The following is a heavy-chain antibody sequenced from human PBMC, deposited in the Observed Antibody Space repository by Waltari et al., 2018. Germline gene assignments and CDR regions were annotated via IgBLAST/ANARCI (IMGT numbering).Heavy chain of an antibody. CDR1: GYTFTSYD. CDR3: ARGGGIDYYDSSGYYRY. CDR2: MNPNSGNT. V-gene: IGHV1-8*02. D-gene: IGHD3-22*01. J-gene: IGHJ4*02. Sequence: QVQLVQSGAEVKKPGASVTVSCKASGYTFTSYDINWVRHATGQGLEWMGWMNPNSGNTGYAQKFQGRVTMTRNTSVSTAYMELSSLRSEDTAVYYCARGGGIDYYDSSGYYRYWGQGTLVTVSS.